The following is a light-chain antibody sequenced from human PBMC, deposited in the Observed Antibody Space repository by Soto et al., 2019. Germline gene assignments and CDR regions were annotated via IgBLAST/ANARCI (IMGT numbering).Light chain of an antibody. CDR2: AAS. CDR1: QSISNF. CDR3: QQSYSTPYT. J-gene: IGKJ2*01. Sequence: DTPMTQSPSSLSASVGDRVTITCRASQSISNFLNWYQQKPGEAPKLLIYAASSLQSGVPSRFSGSGSGTDFTLTITSLQPEDFATYYCQQSYSTPYTFGQGTKLEIK. V-gene: IGKV1-39*01.